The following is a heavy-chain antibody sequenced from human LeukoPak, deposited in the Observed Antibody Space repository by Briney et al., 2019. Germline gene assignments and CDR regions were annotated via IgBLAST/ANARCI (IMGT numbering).Heavy chain of an antibody. CDR1: GFTFSSYA. CDR3: AKDRALGNTADDFDI. D-gene: IGHD7-27*01. J-gene: IGHJ3*02. Sequence: PGGSLRLSCAASGFTFSSYAMSWVRQAPGKGLEWVSAISGSGGSTYYADSVKGRFTISRDNSKNTLYLQMNSLRADDTAVYYCAKDRALGNTADDFDIWGQGTMVTVSS. V-gene: IGHV3-23*01. CDR2: ISGSGGST.